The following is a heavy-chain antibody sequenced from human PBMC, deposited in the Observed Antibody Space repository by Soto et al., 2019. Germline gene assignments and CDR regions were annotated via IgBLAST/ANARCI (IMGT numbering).Heavy chain of an antibody. J-gene: IGHJ6*02. CDR1: GFTFSSYS. Sequence: GGSLRLSCAASGFTFSSYSMNWVRQAPGKGLEWVSYISSSSSTIYYADSVKGRFTISRDNAKNSLYLQMNSLRDEDTAVYYCARDSPQWLVSGGGMDVWGQGTTGTVSS. CDR2: ISSSSSTI. CDR3: ARDSPQWLVSGGGMDV. V-gene: IGHV3-48*02. D-gene: IGHD6-19*01.